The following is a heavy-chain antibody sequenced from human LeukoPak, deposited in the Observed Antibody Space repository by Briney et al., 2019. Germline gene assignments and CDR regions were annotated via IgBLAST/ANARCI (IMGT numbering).Heavy chain of an antibody. D-gene: IGHD6-13*01. CDR1: GYTFTGYY. J-gene: IGHJ5*02. Sequence: GASVKVSCKASGYTFTGYYIHLVRQAPGQGLEWMGWINPNSGGTNFAQKFQGRVTMTRDTSISTAYMELSRLRSDDTALYYCARDVFAGYSTHHRFDPWGQGTLVTVSS. CDR3: ARDVFAGYSTHHRFDP. V-gene: IGHV1-2*02. CDR2: INPNSGGT.